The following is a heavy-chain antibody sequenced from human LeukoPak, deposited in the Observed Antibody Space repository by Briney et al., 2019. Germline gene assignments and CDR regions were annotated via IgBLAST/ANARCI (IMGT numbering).Heavy chain of an antibody. D-gene: IGHD3-3*01. J-gene: IGHJ5*02. V-gene: IGHV1-18*04. Sequence: ASVKVSCKASGYTFTGYYMHWVRQAPGQGLEWMGWINAYNGNTNYAQKLQGRVTMTTDTSTSTAYMELRSLRSDDTAVYYCARDGSHDFWSGYSKFDPWGQGTLVTVSS. CDR2: INAYNGNT. CDR3: ARDGSHDFWSGYSKFDP. CDR1: GYTFTGYY.